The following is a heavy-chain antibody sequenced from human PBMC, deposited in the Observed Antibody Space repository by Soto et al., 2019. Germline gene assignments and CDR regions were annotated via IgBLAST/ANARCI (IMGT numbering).Heavy chain of an antibody. CDR1: GSTFTRYG. V-gene: IGHV1-18*01. Sequence: XSVKVSCKASGSTFTRYGISWVRQAPGQERQWRGGXSDYNXNTNYQQKLQGXVTMTTDTSTSTTYMELKSLRSHDTDVYYCARGGSFVPIDYWGKGTLVTVYS. J-gene: IGHJ4*02. CDR3: ARGGSFVPIDY. CDR2: XSDYNXNT. D-gene: IGHD1-26*01.